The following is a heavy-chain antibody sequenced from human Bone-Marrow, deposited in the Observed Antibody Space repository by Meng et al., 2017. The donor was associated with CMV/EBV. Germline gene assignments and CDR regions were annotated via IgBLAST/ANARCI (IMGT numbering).Heavy chain of an antibody. CDR2: INWNGGST. Sequence: AASGVTFDDYGMSWVRHAPGKGLEWVYGINWNGGSTGYADSVKGRFTISRDNAKNSLYLQMNSLRAEDTALYYCARDSSSLYYGMDVWGQGTTVTV. V-gene: IGHV3-20*03. D-gene: IGHD6-6*01. J-gene: IGHJ6*02. CDR3: ARDSSSLYYGMDV. CDR1: GVTFDDYG.